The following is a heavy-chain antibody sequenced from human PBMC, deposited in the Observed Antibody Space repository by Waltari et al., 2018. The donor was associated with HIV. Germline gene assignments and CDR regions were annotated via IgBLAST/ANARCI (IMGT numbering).Heavy chain of an antibody. CDR2: VSLTGRT. V-gene: IGHV4-61*02. CDR3: VRTSCSGPGCFSRYFDV. Sequence: QVQLHESGPGLVRPSQTLTLTCTVSASAIGSVGSYWSWVRQAARKTLQWIGRVSLTGRTKYNPSLASRATISWDTPQNTLSLRLTSVSVADTATYYCVRTSCSGPGCFSRYFDVWGRGTQVTVSS. CDR1: ASAIGSVGSY. J-gene: IGHJ2*01. D-gene: IGHD2-15*01.